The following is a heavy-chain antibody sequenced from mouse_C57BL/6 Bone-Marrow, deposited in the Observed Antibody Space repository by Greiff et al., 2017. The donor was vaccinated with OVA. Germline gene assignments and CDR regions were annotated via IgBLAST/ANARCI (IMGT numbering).Heavy chain of an antibody. V-gene: IGHV1-64*01. Sequence: QVQLQQPGAELVKPGASVKLSCKASGYTFTSYWMHWVKQRPGQGLEWIGMIHPNSGSTNYNEKFKSKATLTVDKSSSTAYMQLSSLTSEDSAVYYCARSTTVVAKVDYWGQGTTLTVSS. J-gene: IGHJ2*01. CDR3: ARSTTVVAKVDY. D-gene: IGHD1-1*01. CDR1: GYTFTSYW. CDR2: IHPNSGST.